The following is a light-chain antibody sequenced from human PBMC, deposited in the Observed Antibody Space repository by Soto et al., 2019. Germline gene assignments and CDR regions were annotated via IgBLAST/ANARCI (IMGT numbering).Light chain of an antibody. V-gene: IGLV1-44*01. CDR1: GSNIGSNT. Sequence: QSVLTQPPSASGTPGQRVTISCSGSGSNIGSNTVNWYQHLPGTAPKLLIYSNNQRPSGVPDRFSGSKSGTSASLAISGLQSDDEADYYCPAWDDSLSGPVFGGGTQLTVL. J-gene: IGLJ7*01. CDR3: PAWDDSLSGPV. CDR2: SNN.